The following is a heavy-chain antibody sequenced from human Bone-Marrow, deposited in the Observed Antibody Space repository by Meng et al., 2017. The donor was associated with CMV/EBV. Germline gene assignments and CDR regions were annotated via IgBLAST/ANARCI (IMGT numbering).Heavy chain of an antibody. V-gene: IGHV4-34*01. CDR1: GGSFSGYY. CDR2: INHSGST. Sequence: GSLRLSCAVYGGSFSGYYWSWIRQPPGKGLEWIGEINHSGSTNYNPSLNSRVTISVDTSKNQFSLKLSSVTAADTAVYYCARNSLLPASITYYYYGMDVWGQGTTVTVSS. D-gene: IGHD2-2*01. J-gene: IGHJ6*02. CDR3: ARNSLLPASITYYYYGMDV.